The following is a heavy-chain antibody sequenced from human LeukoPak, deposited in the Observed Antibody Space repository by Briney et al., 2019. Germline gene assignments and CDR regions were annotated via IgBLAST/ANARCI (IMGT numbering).Heavy chain of an antibody. V-gene: IGHV3-30*01. CDR3: ARGKSDSSGYDYILDY. D-gene: IGHD5-12*01. CDR1: GFTFSRFP. Sequence: PGGSLRLSCAASGFTFSRFPFHWVRQAQGKGLEWVALFSYDGITTHYAASVKGRFTVSRDDSKNTLYLQMNSLRAEDTAVYYCARGKSDSSGYDYILDYWGQGPLVTVSS. J-gene: IGHJ4*02. CDR2: FSYDGITT.